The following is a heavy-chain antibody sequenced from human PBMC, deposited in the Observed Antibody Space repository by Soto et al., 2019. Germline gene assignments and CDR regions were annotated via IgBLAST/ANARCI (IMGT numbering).Heavy chain of an antibody. CDR2: IYYSGST. J-gene: IGHJ5*02. D-gene: IGHD6-13*01. V-gene: IGHV4-30-4*01. CDR1: GGSISSGDYY. Sequence: QVQLQESGPGLVKPSQTLSLTCTVSGGSISSGDYYWSWIRQPPGKGLEWIGYIYYSGSTYYNPSLKSRVTISVDTSKTQFSLKLSSVTAADTAVYYCAREPGEAAAGDWFDPWGQGTLVTVSS. CDR3: AREPGEAAAGDWFDP.